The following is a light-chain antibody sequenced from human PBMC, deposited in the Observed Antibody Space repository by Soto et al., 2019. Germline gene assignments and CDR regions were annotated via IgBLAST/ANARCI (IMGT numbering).Light chain of an antibody. CDR3: QAWDSNTAYV. V-gene: IGLV3-1*01. CDR2: QDS. Sequence: SYELTQPPSVSVSPGQTASITCSGDKLGDKYASWYQQKPGQSPVLAIYQDSKRPSGIPERFSGSNSGNTATLTISGTQAMDEADYYCQAWDSNTAYVFGTGTKLTVL. J-gene: IGLJ1*01. CDR1: KLGDKY.